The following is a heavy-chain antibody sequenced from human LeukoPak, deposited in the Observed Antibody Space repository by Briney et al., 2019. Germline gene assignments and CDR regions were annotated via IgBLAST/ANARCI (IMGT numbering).Heavy chain of an antibody. CDR3: ARDYVVRGVTNED. J-gene: IGHJ4*02. Sequence: GGSLRLSCAASGFTVSSNYMSWVRQAPGKGLEWVSVIYSGGSTYYADTGKGRFTISRDNSKNTLYLQMNSLRAEDTAVYYCARDYVVRGVTNEDRGQGTLVTVSS. V-gene: IGHV3-66*01. D-gene: IGHD3-10*01. CDR1: GFTVSSNY. CDR2: IYSGGST.